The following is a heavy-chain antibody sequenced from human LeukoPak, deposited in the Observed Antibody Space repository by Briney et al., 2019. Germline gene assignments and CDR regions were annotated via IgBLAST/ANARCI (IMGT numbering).Heavy chain of an antibody. CDR3: ANTDYYDTSALDY. D-gene: IGHD3-22*01. V-gene: IGHV3-30*18. CDR1: GFTFSSYG. Sequence: GRSLRLSCAASGFTFSSYGMHWVRQAPGKGLEWVALISFDGSSQYYADSVKGRFTISRDNSKNTLYLQMNSLRAEDTAVYYCANTDYYDTSALDYWGQGTLVTVSS. J-gene: IGHJ4*02. CDR2: ISFDGSSQ.